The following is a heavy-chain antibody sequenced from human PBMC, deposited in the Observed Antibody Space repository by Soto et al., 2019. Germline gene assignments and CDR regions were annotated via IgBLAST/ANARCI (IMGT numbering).Heavy chain of an antibody. CDR2: LTDTGGST. V-gene: IGHV3-23*01. Sequence: GSLRLSCVDSTSNLKNYAMAWVRQSPGKGLEWVSALTDTGGSTYYAASVKGRFTISRDNSRNTLFLQMDRLRVDDTAVYYCAKIKGAITFLHFDTRGQGTLVTVSS. J-gene: IGHJ4*02. D-gene: IGHD3-16*01. CDR1: TSNLKNYA. CDR3: AKIKGAITFLHFDT.